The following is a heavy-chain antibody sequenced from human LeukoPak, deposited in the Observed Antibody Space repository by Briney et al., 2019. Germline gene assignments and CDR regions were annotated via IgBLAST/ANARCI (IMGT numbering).Heavy chain of an antibody. CDR2: INPSGGST. CDR3: ARDRTLTTMTPEAFDI. Sequence: GASVKVSCKASGYTFTSYYMHWVRQAPGQGLEWMGIINPSGGSTSYAQKFQGRVTITTDESTSTAYMELSSLRSEDTAVYYCARDRTLTTMTPEAFDIWGQGTMVTVSS. CDR1: GYTFTSYY. D-gene: IGHD4-17*01. J-gene: IGHJ3*02. V-gene: IGHV1-46*01.